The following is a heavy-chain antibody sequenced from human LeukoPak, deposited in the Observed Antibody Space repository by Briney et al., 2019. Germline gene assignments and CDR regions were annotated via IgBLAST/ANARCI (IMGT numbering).Heavy chain of an antibody. CDR2: INSNGGST. CDR3: ARDPYSGSYGPYYYYYMDV. D-gene: IGHD1-26*01. V-gene: IGHV3-20*04. J-gene: IGHJ6*03. CDR1: GFTFDDYG. Sequence: GGSLRLSCAASGFTFDDYGMSWVRQAPGRGLEWVSGINSNGGSTGYADSVKGRFTISRDNAKNSLYLQMDSLRVEDTAVYYCARDPYSGSYGPYYYYYMDVWGKGTTVTISS.